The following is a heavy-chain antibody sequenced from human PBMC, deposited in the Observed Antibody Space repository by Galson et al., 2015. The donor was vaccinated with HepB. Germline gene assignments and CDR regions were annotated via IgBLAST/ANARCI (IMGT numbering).Heavy chain of an antibody. CDR1: GFTFSSYA. J-gene: IGHJ4*02. Sequence: SLRLSCAASGFTFSSYAMSWVRQAPGKGLEWVSAISGSGCSTYYADSVKGRFTISRDNSKNTLYLQMNSLRAEDTAVYYCAKVSLTVTTLDYWGQGTLVTVSS. CDR3: AKVSLTVTTLDY. V-gene: IGHV3-23*01. D-gene: IGHD4-17*01. CDR2: ISGSGCST.